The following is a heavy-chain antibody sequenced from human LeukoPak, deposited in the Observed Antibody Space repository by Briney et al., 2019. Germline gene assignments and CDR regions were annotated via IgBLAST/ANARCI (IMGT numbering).Heavy chain of an antibody. D-gene: IGHD1-20*01. J-gene: IGHJ6*03. CDR2: INPNSGGT. V-gene: IGHV1-2*02. Sequence: ASVKVSCKASGYTFTGYYMHWVRQAPGQGLEWMGWINPNSGGTNYAQKFQGRVTMTRDTSISTAYMELSRLRSDDTAVYYCARGPSPGITGYYYYYMDVWGKGTTVTVSS. CDR3: ARGPSPGITGYYYYYMDV. CDR1: GYTFTGYY.